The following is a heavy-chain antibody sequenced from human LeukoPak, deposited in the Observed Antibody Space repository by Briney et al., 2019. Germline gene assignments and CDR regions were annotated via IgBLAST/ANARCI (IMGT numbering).Heavy chain of an antibody. V-gene: IGHV3-23*01. CDR2: IFYSGDTT. J-gene: IGHJ4*02. CDR1: GFTFSNHA. CDR3: TKRGLGYYGEDS. Sequence: GGSLRLSCAASGFTFSNHAMSWVRQAPGKGLEWVSVIFYSGDTTFYADSVKGRFTISRDNSKNTLYLQMHSLRAEDTAVYYYTKRGLGYYGEDSWGQGTLVTVSS. D-gene: IGHD4-17*01.